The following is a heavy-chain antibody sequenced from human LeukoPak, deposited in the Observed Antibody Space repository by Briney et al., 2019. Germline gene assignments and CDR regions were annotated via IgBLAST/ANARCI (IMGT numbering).Heavy chain of an antibody. J-gene: IGHJ3*02. CDR1: DDSFSSHY. V-gene: IGHV4-59*11. Sequence: KTSETLSLTCAVSDDSFSSHYWTWIRQPPGKGLEWIGYISYIGSTNYNPSLKSRVTISIDTSRNQFSLRLSSVTAADTAAYYCARDLVTVTKGFDIWSQGTMVSVSS. CDR3: ARDLVTVTKGFDI. CDR2: ISYIGST. D-gene: IGHD4-17*01.